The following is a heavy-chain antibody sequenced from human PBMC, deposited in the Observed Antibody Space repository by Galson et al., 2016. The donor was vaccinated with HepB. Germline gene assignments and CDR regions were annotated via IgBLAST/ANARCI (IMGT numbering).Heavy chain of an antibody. J-gene: IGHJ3*02. V-gene: IGHV4-31*03. CDR1: GGSISSGGNY. CDR3: ARGGRWFGLDAFGI. Sequence: TLSLTCTVSGGSISSGGNYWSWIRQHPGKGLEWIGYIYSSGSTYYNPSHKSRVTISVDTSKNQFSLKLSAVTAADTAVYYCARGGRWFGLDAFGIWGQGTMVPVCS. D-gene: IGHD3-10*01. CDR2: IYSSGST.